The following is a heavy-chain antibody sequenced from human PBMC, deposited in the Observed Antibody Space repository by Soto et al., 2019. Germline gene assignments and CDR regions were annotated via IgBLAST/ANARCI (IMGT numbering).Heavy chain of an antibody. CDR3: AKNIVRGHWYFDL. Sequence: QVQLVESGGGVVQPGKSLRLSCAASGIAFSGCGMFWVRQTPSKGLEWVAAISSDGSQKYYADSVKGRFTISRDNSKNTFNVQMNGLTAEDTALYYWAKNIVRGHWYFDLWGRGTLVTVSS. CDR1: GIAFSGCG. V-gene: IGHV3-30*18. D-gene: IGHD3-10*01. J-gene: IGHJ2*01. CDR2: ISSDGSQK.